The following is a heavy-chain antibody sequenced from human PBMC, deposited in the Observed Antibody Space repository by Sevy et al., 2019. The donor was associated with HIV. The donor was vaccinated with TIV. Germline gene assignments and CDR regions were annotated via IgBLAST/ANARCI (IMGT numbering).Heavy chain of an antibody. Sequence: SETLSLTCTVSGGSISSGGYYWSWIRQHPGKGLEWIGYIYYSGSTYYNPSLKSRVTISVDTSKNQFSLKLGSVTAADTAVYYCARALGYCISTSCYASELRYYYGMDVWGQGTTVTVSS. D-gene: IGHD2-2*03. CDR3: ARALGYCISTSCYASELRYYYGMDV. J-gene: IGHJ6*02. CDR1: GGSISSGGYY. CDR2: IYYSGST. V-gene: IGHV4-31*03.